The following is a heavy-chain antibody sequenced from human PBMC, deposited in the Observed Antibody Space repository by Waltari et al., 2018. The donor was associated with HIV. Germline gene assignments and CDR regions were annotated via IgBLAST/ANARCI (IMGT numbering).Heavy chain of an antibody. CDR3: ARVVGYYDSSGSYFDY. D-gene: IGHD3-22*01. J-gene: IGHJ4*02. CDR1: GYTFTRYV. V-gene: IGHV1-18*01. Sequence: QAQLVQSGAELQKPRVSMLVSCKVSGYTFTRYVFLWVRQHPRQGLEWMGWISAYNGNTNYAQKLQGRVTMTTDTSTSTAYMELRSLRSDDTAVYYCARVVGYYDSSGSYFDYWGQGTLVTVSS. CDR2: ISAYNGNT.